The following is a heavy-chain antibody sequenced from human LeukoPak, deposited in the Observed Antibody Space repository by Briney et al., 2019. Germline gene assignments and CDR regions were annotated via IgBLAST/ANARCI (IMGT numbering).Heavy chain of an antibody. Sequence: GGSLRLSCAASGFTVSSNYMSWVRQAPGKGLEWGSDIYSSGSTYDADSVKGRFTICRDNSKNTLYLQMNSLRAEGTAVYYGARLTGEFGYYFDCWGERTLVTVSS. CDR2: IYSSGST. V-gene: IGHV3-66*02. D-gene: IGHD7-27*01. J-gene: IGHJ4*02. CDR1: GFTVSSNY. CDR3: ARLTGEFGYYFDC.